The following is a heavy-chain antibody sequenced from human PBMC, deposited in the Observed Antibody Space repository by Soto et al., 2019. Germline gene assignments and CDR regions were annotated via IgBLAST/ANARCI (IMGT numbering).Heavy chain of an antibody. J-gene: IGHJ5*02. CDR2: INHYGST. D-gene: IGHD2-2*01. CDR1: GGSFSSYY. V-gene: IGHV4-34*01. CDR3: APHWSSTSCYCKGDP. Sequence: QVQLQQWGAGLLKPSEPLSLTCAVYGGSFSSYYWSWIRQPPGKGLEWIGQINHYGSTDYNPSLKSRVTISLESSKNHFSLRLSSVPAADTAMYDCAPHWSSTSCYCKGDPGGQGSLVTVSP.